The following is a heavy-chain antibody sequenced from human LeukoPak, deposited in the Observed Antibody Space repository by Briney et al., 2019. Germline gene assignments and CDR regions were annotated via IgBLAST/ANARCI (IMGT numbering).Heavy chain of an antibody. J-gene: IGHJ3*02. V-gene: IGHV3-7*01. CDR1: GFTFSTYA. Sequence: GGSLRLSCAASGFTFSTYAMSWVRQAPGKGLEWVAYMKPDGSEIYYLDSVKGRFTISRDNTKNLLYLQMNSLRAEDTATYYCTRGVYAFDIWGQGTMVTVSS. CDR3: TRGVYAFDI. CDR2: MKPDGSEI.